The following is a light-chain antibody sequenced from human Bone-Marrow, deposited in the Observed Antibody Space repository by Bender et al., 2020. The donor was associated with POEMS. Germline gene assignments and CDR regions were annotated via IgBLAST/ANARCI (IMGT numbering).Light chain of an antibody. CDR3: SSYTSRTTWV. Sequence: QSALTQPASVSGSPGQSITVSCTGTNSDIGAYNRVSWYQQPPGKAPKLIIYDVSTRPSGVSRRFSGSRSGNTASLTISGLQAEDEAVYSCSSYTSRTTWVFGGGTKVTVL. CDR2: DVS. CDR1: NSDIGAYNR. V-gene: IGLV2-14*01. J-gene: IGLJ3*02.